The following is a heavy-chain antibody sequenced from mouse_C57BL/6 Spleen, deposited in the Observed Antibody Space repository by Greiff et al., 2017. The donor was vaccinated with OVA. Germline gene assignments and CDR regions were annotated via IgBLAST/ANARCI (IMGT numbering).Heavy chain of an antibody. Sequence: QVQLQQPGAELVKPGASVKLSCKASGYTFTSYWMQWVKQRPGQGLEWIGEIDPSDSYTNYNQKFKGKATLTVDTSSSTAYMQLSSLTSEDSAVYYCDRSLITTVQGYFDYWGQGTTLTVSS. D-gene: IGHD1-1*01. V-gene: IGHV1-50*01. CDR1: GYTFTSYW. J-gene: IGHJ2*01. CDR3: DRSLITTVQGYFDY. CDR2: IDPSDSYT.